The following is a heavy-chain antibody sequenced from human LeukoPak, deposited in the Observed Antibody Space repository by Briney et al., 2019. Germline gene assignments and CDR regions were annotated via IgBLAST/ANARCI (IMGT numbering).Heavy chain of an antibody. CDR1: GFNLGDSN. V-gene: IGHV3-30*01. Sequence: PGRSLRLSCAASGFNLGDSNAHWVRQAPGKGLEWVAVIAHDGSRVYDADSGRGRFTISRDNCKNTLYRQMNSLRPEETAVYYRTRGRRSPYYRFFDLWGRGTLVTVSS. CDR2: IAHDGSRV. D-gene: IGHD2-15*01. J-gene: IGHJ2*01. CDR3: TRGRRSPYYRFFDL.